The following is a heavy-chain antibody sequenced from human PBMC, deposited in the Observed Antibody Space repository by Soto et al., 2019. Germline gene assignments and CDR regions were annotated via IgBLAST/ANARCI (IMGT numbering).Heavy chain of an antibody. CDR1: GYTFITYG. V-gene: IGHV1-18*01. CDR3: ARGPTDYYDNSANYFLDY. CDR2: ISTYNCNT. J-gene: IGHJ4*02. D-gene: IGHD3-22*01. Sequence: QVQLVQSGAEVKKPGASVKVSCKASGYTFITYGVSWVRQAPGQGLDWRGWISTYNCNTRYAGRLQGRVTLTTDTTTNTAYMELRNLRSDDTAVYYCARGPTDYYDNSANYFLDYWGQGTLVTVSS.